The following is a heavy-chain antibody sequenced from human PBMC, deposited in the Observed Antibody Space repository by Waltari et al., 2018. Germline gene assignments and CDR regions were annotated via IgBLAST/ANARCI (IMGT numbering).Heavy chain of an antibody. D-gene: IGHD2-2*01. Sequence: QLQLQESGPGLVRPSETLSLTCTVSGGSISSSYYYWGWIRQPPGKGLEWIGSIYYNGITYYNPSLEMRGTISADTSKNQFSLKLKSVTAADTAVYYCARTGYCSTTSCTFFDYWGQGTLVTVSS. CDR2: IYYNGIT. CDR3: ARTGYCSTTSCTFFDY. V-gene: IGHV4-39*01. CDR1: GGSISSSYYY. J-gene: IGHJ4*02.